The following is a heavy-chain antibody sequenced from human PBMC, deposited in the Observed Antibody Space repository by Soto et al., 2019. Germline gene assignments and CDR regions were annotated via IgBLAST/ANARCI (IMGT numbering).Heavy chain of an antibody. J-gene: IGHJ6*02. CDR2: INPNSGGT. D-gene: IGHD3-3*01. Sequence: ASVKVSCKASGYTFTGYYMHWVRQAPGQGLEWMGWINPNSGGTNYAQKFQGRVTMTRDTSISTAYMELSRLRSDDTAVYYCARVGDDFWSGYPSPYYYYSGMDVWGQGTTVTVSS. V-gene: IGHV1-2*02. CDR1: GYTFTGYY. CDR3: ARVGDDFWSGYPSPYYYYSGMDV.